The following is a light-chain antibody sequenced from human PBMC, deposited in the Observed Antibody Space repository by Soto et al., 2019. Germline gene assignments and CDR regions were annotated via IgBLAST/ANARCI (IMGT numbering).Light chain of an antibody. CDR3: QQYET. V-gene: IGKV3-15*01. CDR2: GAS. CDR1: QSVSSN. Sequence: IVMTQSPCTLSLSPGERSTLSCMAIQSVSSNLAWYRQKPGQAPRLLIYGASTRATGIPARFSGSGSGTEFTLTISRLEPDDFAVYYCQQYETFGQGTKVDIK. J-gene: IGKJ1*01.